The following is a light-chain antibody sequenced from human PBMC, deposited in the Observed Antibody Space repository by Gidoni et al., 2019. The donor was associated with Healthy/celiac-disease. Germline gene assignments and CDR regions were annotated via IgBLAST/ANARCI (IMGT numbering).Light chain of an antibody. J-gene: IGKJ1*01. V-gene: IGKV3D-7*01. CDR1: QSVSSSY. CDR2: GAS. CDR3: QQDSNLPFA. Sequence: EIVMTQYPATLSLSPGERATLSWRASQSVSSSYLSWYQQKPGQAPRLLIYGASTRAPGIPARFSGRGSGTAFTLTLSSLQPEDFAVYYCQQDSNLPFAFGQGTKVEIK.